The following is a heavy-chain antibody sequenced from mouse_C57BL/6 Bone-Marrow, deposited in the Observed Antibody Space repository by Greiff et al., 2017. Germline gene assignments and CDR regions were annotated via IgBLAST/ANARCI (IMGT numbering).Heavy chain of an antibody. D-gene: IGHD3-2*02. CDR3: RVGSSGLFDY. V-gene: IGHV1-83*01. CDR1: YTFTDYYM. CDR2: YPGSGNTY. J-gene: IGHJ2*01. Sequence: VQLQQSGPELVKPGASVKMSCKASGYTFTDYYMHWVKQKPGKGLEWIGEIYPGSGNTYYNEKFKGKATLTADTSSSTAYMQLSSLTSEDSAVYFCARVGSSGLFDYWGQGTTLTVSS.